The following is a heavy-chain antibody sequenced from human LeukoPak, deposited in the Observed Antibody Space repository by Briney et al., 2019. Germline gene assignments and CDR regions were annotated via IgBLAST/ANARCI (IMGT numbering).Heavy chain of an antibody. D-gene: IGHD1-26*01. J-gene: IGHJ4*02. V-gene: IGHV1-46*01. CDR3: ERDFPHRWSGSYQLY. Sequence: ASVKVSCKASGYTLTSYYMHWVRQAPGQGLEWMGIINPSGGSTSYAQKFQGRVTMPRDTSTSTVYVELSSLRSEDTAVYYCERDFPHRWSGSYQLYWGQGTLVTVSS. CDR1: GYTLTSYY. CDR2: INPSGGST.